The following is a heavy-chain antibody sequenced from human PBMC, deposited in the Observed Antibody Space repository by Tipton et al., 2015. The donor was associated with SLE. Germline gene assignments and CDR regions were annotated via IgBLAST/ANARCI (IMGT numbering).Heavy chain of an antibody. Sequence: QLVQSGAEVKKPGASVKVSCKASGYTFSSYDINWVRQATGQGLEWMGWMNPNNGNTVYGQKFQGRVTMTRNTSIGTAYMELSSLRSEDTAVYYCARDAREDGKGRKMDVWGQGTTVTVSS. CDR2: MNPNNGNT. J-gene: IGHJ6*02. CDR1: GYTFSSYD. CDR3: ARDAREDGKGRKMDV. D-gene: IGHD1-14*01. V-gene: IGHV1-8*01.